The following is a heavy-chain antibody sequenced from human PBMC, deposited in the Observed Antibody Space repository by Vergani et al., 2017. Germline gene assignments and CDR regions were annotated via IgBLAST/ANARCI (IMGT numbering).Heavy chain of an antibody. Sequence: QVQLVQSGAEVKKPGSSVKVSCKASGGTFSSYAISWVRQAPGQGLEWMGGIIPIFGTANYAQKFQGRVTITADESTSTAYMELSSLRSDDTAVYYCAGEGVVVVVAAGTAPLDIWGQGTMVTVSS. V-gene: IGHV1-69*01. J-gene: IGHJ3*02. D-gene: IGHD2-15*01. CDR1: GGTFSSYA. CDR2: IIPIFGTA. CDR3: AGEGVVVVVAAGTAPLDI.